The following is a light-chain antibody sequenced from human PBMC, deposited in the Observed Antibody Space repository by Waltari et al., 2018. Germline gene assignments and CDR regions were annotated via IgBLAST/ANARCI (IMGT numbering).Light chain of an antibody. CDR3: GSYTSSTTFV. CDR2: DVT. V-gene: IGLV2-14*01. CDR1: RRDVDDYNF. J-gene: IGLJ1*01. Sequence: QSALTQPASVSGSPGQSITISCTGTRRDVDDYNFVSWYQQNPGKAPKLVIYDVTKRPSGVSNRFSGSKSGNTASLTISGLQAEDEADYYCGSYTSSTTFVFGPGTMVTVL.